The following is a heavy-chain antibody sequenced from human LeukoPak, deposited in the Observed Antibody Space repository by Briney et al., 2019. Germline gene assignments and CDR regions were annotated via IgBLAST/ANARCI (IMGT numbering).Heavy chain of an antibody. J-gene: IGHJ4*02. CDR1: GFTFSSYA. CDR3: AISPGYSYGYVDY. D-gene: IGHD5-18*01. CDR2: ISGSGGST. V-gene: IGHV3-23*01. Sequence: GGSLRLSCAASGFTFSSYAMSWVRQAPGKGLEWVSAISGSGGSTCYADSVKGRFTISRDNSKNTLYLQMNSLRAEDTAVYYCAISPGYSYGYVDYWGQGTLVTVSS.